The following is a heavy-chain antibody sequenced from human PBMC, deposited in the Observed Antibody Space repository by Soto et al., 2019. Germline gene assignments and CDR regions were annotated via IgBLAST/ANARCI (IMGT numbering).Heavy chain of an antibody. CDR2: INSSSSTI. J-gene: IGHJ4*02. D-gene: IGHD6-6*01. Sequence: QVELVESGGGLVKPGGSLRLSCAASGLSFSDYYMSWIRKAPGKGLEWIAYINSSSSTIYYADSVKGRFTLSRNDAKNSLYLQLDSLRAEEKAVYYCAKVFSSYNFTYWGQGTLVTVSS. CDR3: AKVFSSYNFTY. V-gene: IGHV3-11*01. CDR1: GLSFSDYY.